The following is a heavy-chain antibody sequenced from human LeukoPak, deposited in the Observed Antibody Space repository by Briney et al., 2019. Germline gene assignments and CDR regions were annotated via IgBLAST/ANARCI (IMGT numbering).Heavy chain of an antibody. J-gene: IGHJ4*02. Sequence: PSETLSLTCTVSGGSISSYYWSWIRQPPGKGLEWIGYIYYSGSTNYNPSLKSRVTISVGTSKNQFSLKLSSVTAADTAVYYCARHLSGGYDRGCFDYWGQGTLVTVSS. D-gene: IGHD5-12*01. CDR3: ARHLSGGYDRGCFDY. CDR1: GGSISSYY. V-gene: IGHV4-59*08. CDR2: IYYSGST.